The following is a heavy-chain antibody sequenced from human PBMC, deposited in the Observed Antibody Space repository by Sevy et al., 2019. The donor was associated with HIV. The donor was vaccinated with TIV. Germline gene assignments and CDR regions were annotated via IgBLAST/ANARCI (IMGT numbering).Heavy chain of an antibody. D-gene: IGHD1-1*01. CDR1: GGTFSDFG. CDR2: IIPIFGTP. J-gene: IGHJ4*02. Sequence: ASVKVSCKASGGTFSDFGFHWVRPAPRQGLEWMGGIIPIFGTPNYAQQFLGRVTIIADESTSTVYMELNRLTSDYTAVYYCATSGTTGTTSHFGYWGQGTLVTVSS. CDR3: ATSGTTGTTSHFGY. V-gene: IGHV1-69*13.